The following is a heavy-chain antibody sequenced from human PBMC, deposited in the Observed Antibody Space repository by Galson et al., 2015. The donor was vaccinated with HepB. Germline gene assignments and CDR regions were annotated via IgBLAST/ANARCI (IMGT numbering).Heavy chain of an antibody. J-gene: IGHJ4*02. CDR3: ARVWATMIVVSSQYFDN. CDR1: GYTFTSYG. D-gene: IGHD3-22*01. CDR2: ISTYDGNT. Sequence: SCKASGYTFTSYGISWVRQAPGQGLEWMGWISTYDGNTNYAQKLQGRVTMTTDTSTRTAYMELRSLRSDDTAVYYCARVWATMIVVSSQYFDNWGQGTLVTVSS. V-gene: IGHV1-18*04.